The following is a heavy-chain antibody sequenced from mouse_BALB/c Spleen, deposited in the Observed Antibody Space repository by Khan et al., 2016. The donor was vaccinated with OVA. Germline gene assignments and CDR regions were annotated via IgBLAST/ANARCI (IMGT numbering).Heavy chain of an antibody. CDR1: GYTFTTYT. CDR3: ARSGQLGLRGGFTY. V-gene: IGHV1-4*01. Sequence: QVQLKHSGAELARPGASVKMSCKTSGYTFTTYTLHWVKQRPGRSLEWIGYINPSNDYTNYNQKFKDKSTLTADKSSSTAYMQLSSLTSEDSAVYYCARSGQLGLRGGFTYWGQGTLVTVSA. D-gene: IGHD3-2*01. J-gene: IGHJ3*01. CDR2: INPSNDYT.